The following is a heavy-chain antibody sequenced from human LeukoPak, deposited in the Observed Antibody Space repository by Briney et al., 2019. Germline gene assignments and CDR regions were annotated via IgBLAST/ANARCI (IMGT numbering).Heavy chain of an antibody. CDR1: GXTFSSYA. CDR3: AKAPGYCSGGTCYDD. D-gene: IGHD2-15*01. CDR2: ISGSGGST. Sequence: GGSLRLSCAASGXTFSSYAMSWVRQAPGKGLEWVSVISGSGGSTYNADSVKGRFTISRDNSKNTLYLQMKSLRADDTAVYYCAKAPGYCSGGTCYDDWGQGSLVTVSS. J-gene: IGHJ4*02. V-gene: IGHV3-23*01.